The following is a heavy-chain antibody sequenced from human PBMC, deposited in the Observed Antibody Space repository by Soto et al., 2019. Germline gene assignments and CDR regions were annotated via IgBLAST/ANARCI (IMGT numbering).Heavy chain of an antibody. V-gene: IGHV3-11*01. CDR1: GFTFSDFY. D-gene: IGHD3-22*01. Sequence: SLRLSCATSGFTFSDFYMSWVRQAPGKGPEWVSYISDDGYTIYYADSVKGRFTISRDNAKNSLDLQMTNLRAEDTAVYYCPQPLSPFSSSYIDYWDQGPLV. CDR2: ISDDGYTI. J-gene: IGHJ4*02. CDR3: PQPLSPFSSSYIDY.